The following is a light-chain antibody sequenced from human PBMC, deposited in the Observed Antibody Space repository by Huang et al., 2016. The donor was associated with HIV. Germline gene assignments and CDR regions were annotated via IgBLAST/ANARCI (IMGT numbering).Light chain of an antibody. CDR2: GAS. CDR1: QSISSN. Sequence: VLTQSPPTRSVSPGERAPLPCRASQSISSNLAWYQQKPGQAPRLLIYGASTRATGIPARFSGSGSGTEFTLTISSLQSEDFAVYYCQQYNNRYTFGQGTKLEIK. V-gene: IGKV3-15*01. J-gene: IGKJ2*01. CDR3: QQYNNRYT.